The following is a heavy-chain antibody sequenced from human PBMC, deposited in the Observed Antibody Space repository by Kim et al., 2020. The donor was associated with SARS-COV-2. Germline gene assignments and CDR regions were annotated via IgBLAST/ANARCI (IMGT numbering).Heavy chain of an antibody. Sequence: SVKCRFTISRDNSKNTLYLQMNSLRAEDTAVYYCARDPETLSYYYGMDVWGQGTTVTVSS. V-gene: IGHV3-30*07. J-gene: IGHJ6*02. CDR3: ARDPETLSYYYGMDV.